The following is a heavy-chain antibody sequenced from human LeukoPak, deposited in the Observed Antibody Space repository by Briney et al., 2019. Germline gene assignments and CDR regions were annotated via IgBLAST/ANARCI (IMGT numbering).Heavy chain of an antibody. CDR3: ARVRGPTVTTWYFDL. CDR2: ISPRSATI. D-gene: IGHD4-17*01. J-gene: IGHJ2*01. V-gene: IGHV3-48*01. Sequence: AGGSLRLSCGASGFTFSTHGMIWVRQAPGKGREWVSYISPRSATIYYADSVKGRFTISRDDARNSLFLQMHSLRAGDTAVYYCARVRGPTVTTWYFDLWGRGTLVTVSS. CDR1: GFTFSTHG.